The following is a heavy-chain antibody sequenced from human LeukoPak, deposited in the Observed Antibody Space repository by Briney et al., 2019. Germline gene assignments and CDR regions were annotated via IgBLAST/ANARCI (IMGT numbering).Heavy chain of an antibody. J-gene: IGHJ3*02. CDR3: AREVYGGNQDAFDI. V-gene: IGHV3-13*01. D-gene: IGHD4-23*01. Sequence: GGSLKLSCAASGFTFSNYGMHWVRQATGKGLEWVSSVGTAGDTDYPGSVKGRFTISRENAKNSLYLQMDSLRPEDTAVYYCAREVYGGNQDAFDIWGQGTMVSVSS. CDR1: GFTFSNYG. CDR2: VGTAGDT.